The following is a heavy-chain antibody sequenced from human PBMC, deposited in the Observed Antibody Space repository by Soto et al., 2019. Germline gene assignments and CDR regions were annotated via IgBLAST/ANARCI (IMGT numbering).Heavy chain of an antibody. CDR3: AKADQYSSGLGSFDY. D-gene: IGHD6-19*01. CDR2: ISYDGSNK. Sequence: RLSCAASGFTFSSYGMHWVRQAPGKGLEWVAVISYDGSNKYYADSVKGRFTISRDNSKNTLYLQMNSLRAEDTAVYYCAKADQYSSGLGSFDYWGQGTLVTVSS. V-gene: IGHV3-30*18. J-gene: IGHJ4*02. CDR1: GFTFSSYG.